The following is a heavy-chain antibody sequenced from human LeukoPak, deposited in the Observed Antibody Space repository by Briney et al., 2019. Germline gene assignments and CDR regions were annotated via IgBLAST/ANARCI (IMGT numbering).Heavy chain of an antibody. CDR1: GGTFSNYA. CDR2: IIPIFGTA. V-gene: IGHV1-69*06. Sequence: SVKVSCKASGGTFSNYAISWVRQAPGQGLEWMGGIIPIFGTANYAQKFRGRVTITADKSTRTAYMELSSLRSEDTAVYYCARVGLRFLEWLSPSGGPYAFDIWGQGTMFTVSS. D-gene: IGHD3-3*01. J-gene: IGHJ3*02. CDR3: ARVGLRFLEWLSPSGGPYAFDI.